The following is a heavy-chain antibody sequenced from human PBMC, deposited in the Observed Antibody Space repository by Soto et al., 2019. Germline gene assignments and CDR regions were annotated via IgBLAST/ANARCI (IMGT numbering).Heavy chain of an antibody. J-gene: IGHJ5*02. CDR1: GFTFSDYY. V-gene: IGHV3-11*01. D-gene: IGHD3-10*01. CDR3: AKDIYGSGSQTFDP. CDR2: ISSNGSSI. Sequence: PGGSLRLSCAASGFTFSDYYMSWIRQAPGKGLEWVSGISSNGSSICYADSVKGRFTISRDNAKNSLYLQMNSLRAEDTALYYCAKDIYGSGSQTFDPWGQGTLVTVSS.